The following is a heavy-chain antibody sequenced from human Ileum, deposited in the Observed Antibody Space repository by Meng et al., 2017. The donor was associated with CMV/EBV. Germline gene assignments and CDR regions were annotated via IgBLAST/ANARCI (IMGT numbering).Heavy chain of an antibody. CDR2: ISHSGIT. D-gene: IGHD2-15*01. CDR3: ARSPGYWSLDY. CDR1: GDSISRNNY. V-gene: IGHV4-4*01. J-gene: IGHJ4*02. Sequence: LTCAVSGDSISRNNYWSWLRQPPGKGLEWIGEISHSGITKYTPSLKSRVTISVDETNNYFSLKLISVTAADTGVYFCARSPGYWSLDYWGQGTLVPSPQ.